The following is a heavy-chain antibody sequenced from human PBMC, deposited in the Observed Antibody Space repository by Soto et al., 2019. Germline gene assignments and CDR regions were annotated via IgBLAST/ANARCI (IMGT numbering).Heavy chain of an antibody. CDR1: GGSISSYY. Sequence: QVQLQESGPGLVKPSETLSLTCTVSGGSISSYYWSWIRQPPGKGLEWIGYTYYSGSTNYNPSLQGRVTISVDTSKNQFSLKLSSVTAADTAVYYCARGGWRLIDYWGQGTLVTVSS. D-gene: IGHD2-21*02. J-gene: IGHJ4*02. V-gene: IGHV4-59*08. CDR3: ARGGWRLIDY. CDR2: TYYSGST.